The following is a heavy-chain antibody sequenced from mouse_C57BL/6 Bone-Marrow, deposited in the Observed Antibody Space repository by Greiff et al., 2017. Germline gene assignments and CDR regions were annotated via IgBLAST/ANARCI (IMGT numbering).Heavy chain of an antibody. CDR2: IYPGDGDT. CDR3: ARGGLYDAPDY. D-gene: IGHD2-3*01. V-gene: IGHV1-82*01. J-gene: IGHJ2*01. Sequence: QVQLQQSGPELVKPGASVKISCKASGYAFSSSWMNWVKQRPGKGLEWIGRIYPGDGDTNYNGKFKGKATLTADKSSSTAYMQLSSLTSEDSAVYFCARGGLYDAPDYGGQGTTLTVSS. CDR1: GYAFSSSW.